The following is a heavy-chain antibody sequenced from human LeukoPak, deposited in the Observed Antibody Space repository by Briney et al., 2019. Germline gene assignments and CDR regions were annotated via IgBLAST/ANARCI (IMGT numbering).Heavy chain of an antibody. V-gene: IGHV1-18*01. D-gene: IGHD3-9*01. CDR3: ARVSLLRYFDWLPYYYYYYMDV. J-gene: IGHJ6*03. Sequence: SVKVSCKASGYTFTTYGISWVRQAPGQGLEWMGWISAYNGNTNYAQKLQGRVTMTTDTSTSTAYMELRSLRSDDTAVYYCARVSLLRYFDWLPYYYYYYMDVWGKGTTVTISS. CDR1: GYTFTTYG. CDR2: ISAYNGNT.